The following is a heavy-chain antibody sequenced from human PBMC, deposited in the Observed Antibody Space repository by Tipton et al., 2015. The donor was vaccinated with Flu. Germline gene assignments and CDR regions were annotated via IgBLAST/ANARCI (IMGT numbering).Heavy chain of an antibody. Sequence: LRLSCTVSGDSISPFFWFWLRQSPGKGLEFIGHINYAGSTDSHPSLRSRVTLSVDTSNNQFSLQLRHVTAADTAVYYCARGSAKYYYYMDVWGKGTPVSVSS. CDR2: INYAGST. CDR1: GDSISPFF. CDR3: ARGSAKYYYYMDV. J-gene: IGHJ6*03. V-gene: IGHV4-59*01.